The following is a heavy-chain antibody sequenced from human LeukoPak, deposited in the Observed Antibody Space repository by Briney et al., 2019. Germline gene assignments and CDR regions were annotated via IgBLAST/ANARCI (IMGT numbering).Heavy chain of an antibody. Sequence: PSETLSLTCTVSGGSISSHYWSWIRQPPGKGLEWIGYIYYSGSTNYNPSLKSRVTISVDTSKDQFSLKLSSVTAADTAVYYCARGKGYSSSSGWFDPWGQGTLVTVSS. J-gene: IGHJ5*02. V-gene: IGHV4-59*11. D-gene: IGHD6-6*01. CDR3: ARGKGYSSSSGWFDP. CDR1: GGSISSHY. CDR2: IYYSGST.